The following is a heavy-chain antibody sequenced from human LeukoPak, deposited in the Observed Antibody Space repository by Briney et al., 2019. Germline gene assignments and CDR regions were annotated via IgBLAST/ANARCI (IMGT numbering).Heavy chain of an antibody. CDR3: ARGVYSYGYRFDY. J-gene: IGHJ4*02. Sequence: SETLSLTCAVYGGSFSGYYWSWIRQPPGKGLEWIGYIYYSGSTNYNPSLKSRVTISVDTSKNQFSLKLSSVTAADTAVYYCARGVYSYGYRFDYWGQGTLVTVSS. CDR2: IYYSGST. CDR1: GGSFSGYY. D-gene: IGHD5-18*01. V-gene: IGHV4-59*01.